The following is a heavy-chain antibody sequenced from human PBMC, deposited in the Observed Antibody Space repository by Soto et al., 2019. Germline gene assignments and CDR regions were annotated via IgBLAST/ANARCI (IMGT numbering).Heavy chain of an antibody. Sequence: KPSETLSLTCAVYGGSFSGYYWSWIRQPPGKGLEWIGEINHSGSTNYNPSLKSRVTISVDTSKNQFSLKLSSVTAADTAVYYCARGFRRYSGYDSPRGYYGMDVWGQGTTVTVSS. J-gene: IGHJ6*02. CDR2: INHSGST. V-gene: IGHV4-34*01. D-gene: IGHD5-12*01. CDR3: ARGFRRYSGYDSPRGYYGMDV. CDR1: GGSFSGYY.